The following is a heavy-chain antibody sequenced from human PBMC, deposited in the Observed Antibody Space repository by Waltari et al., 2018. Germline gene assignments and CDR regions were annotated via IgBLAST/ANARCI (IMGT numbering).Heavy chain of an antibody. CDR1: GFTFSSYA. CDR3: ANSSPGNPLPHFDY. CDR2: ISGSGGST. D-gene: IGHD6-13*01. V-gene: IGHV3-23*01. Sequence: EVQLLESGGGLVQPGGSLRLSCAASGFTFSSYAMSWVRQAPGKGLEWVSAISGSGGSTYYADAVKGRVTISRDNSKNTLYLQMNSLRAEDTAVYYCANSSPGNPLPHFDYWGQGTLVTVSS. J-gene: IGHJ4*02.